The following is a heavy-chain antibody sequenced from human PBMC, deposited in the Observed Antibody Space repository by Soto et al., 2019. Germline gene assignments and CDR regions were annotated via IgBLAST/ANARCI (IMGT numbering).Heavy chain of an antibody. CDR1: GGSIDSGRYY. J-gene: IGHJ4*02. D-gene: IGHD2-21*02. Sequence: SETLSLTCTVSGGSIDSGRYYWTWIRQNPGKGLEWIGYIFHNGRTYYNPSLKSRAVISMDTSKNQFSLNLTSMTAADTAMYYCAREGEYCNGDCYSGHFDSWGQGTLVTV. V-gene: IGHV4-31*03. CDR3: AREGEYCNGDCYSGHFDS. CDR2: IFHNGRT.